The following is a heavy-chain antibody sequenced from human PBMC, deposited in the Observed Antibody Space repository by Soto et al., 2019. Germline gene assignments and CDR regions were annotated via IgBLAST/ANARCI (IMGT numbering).Heavy chain of an antibody. D-gene: IGHD3-10*01. CDR3: AKPAPTSDGSYLGYYFDC. V-gene: IGHV3-23*01. J-gene: IGHJ4*02. CDR1: GFTFNTYA. CDR2: ITTGGST. Sequence: HPGGSLRLSCAASGFTFNTYAMDWVRQAPGKGLEWVSSITTGGSTYYADSVKGRFTISRDNSKNTLYLQIDSLRDEDTAVYYCAKPAPTSDGSYLGYYFDCWGQGTLVTVSS.